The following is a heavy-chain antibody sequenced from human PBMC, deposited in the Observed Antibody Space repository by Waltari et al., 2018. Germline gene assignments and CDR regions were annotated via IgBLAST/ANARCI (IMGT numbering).Heavy chain of an antibody. D-gene: IGHD2-15*01. CDR2: MNPNSENR. CDR1: GYAFNTYA. J-gene: IGHJ3*02. Sequence: QEQLVQSGAEAREPGASVKVSGMASGYAFNTYACTWLRQAQGRRLEWMGWMNPNSENRGYAQQFQGRLIMTSNSAIGTAYMELTSLTSDDTAVYYCASTNVYCSGGSCYLAAFDIWGQGTMVTVSS. CDR3: ASTNVYCSGGSCYLAAFDI. V-gene: IGHV1-8*01.